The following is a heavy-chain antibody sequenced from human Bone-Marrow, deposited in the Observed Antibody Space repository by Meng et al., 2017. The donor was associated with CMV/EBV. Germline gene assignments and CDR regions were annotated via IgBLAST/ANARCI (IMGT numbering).Heavy chain of an antibody. Sequence: GGSLRLSCAASGFTFSDYGMYWVRQAPGKGLEWVAYIRYDGSNKYYADSVRGRFTISRDNSKNTLYLQMNSLRPEDTAVYYCARGVVPAALYYWGQGTLVTDSS. D-gene: IGHD2-2*01. CDR2: IRYDGSNK. V-gene: IGHV3-30*02. J-gene: IGHJ4*02. CDR1: GFTFSDYG. CDR3: ARGVVPAALYY.